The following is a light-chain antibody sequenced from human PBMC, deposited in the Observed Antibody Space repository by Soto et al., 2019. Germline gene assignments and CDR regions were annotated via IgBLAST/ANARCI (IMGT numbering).Light chain of an antibody. Sequence: QSALAQPASVSGSPGQSITISCTGTSSNVGSYKLVSWYQQHPGKAPKLMIFEVNKRPSGVSNRFSGSKSGNTASLTISGLKVEDEADYYCCSSGGSPKYVFGNGTKVTVL. CDR2: EVN. J-gene: IGLJ1*01. CDR1: SSNVGSYKL. V-gene: IGLV2-23*02. CDR3: CSSGGSPKYV.